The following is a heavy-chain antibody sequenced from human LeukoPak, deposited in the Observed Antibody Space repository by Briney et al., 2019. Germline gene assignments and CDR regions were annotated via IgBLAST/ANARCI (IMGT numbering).Heavy chain of an antibody. V-gene: IGHV3-30*02. Sequence: PGGSLRLSCAASGFTFSSYGMHWVRQAPGKGLEWVAFIRYDGSNKYYADSVKGRFTISRDNSKNTLYLQMNSLRAEDTAVYYCAKVAGVVVVAAIEAAGWFGYWGQGTLVTVSS. CDR2: IRYDGSNK. J-gene: IGHJ4*02. D-gene: IGHD2-15*01. CDR1: GFTFSSYG. CDR3: AKVAGVVVVAAIEAAGWFGY.